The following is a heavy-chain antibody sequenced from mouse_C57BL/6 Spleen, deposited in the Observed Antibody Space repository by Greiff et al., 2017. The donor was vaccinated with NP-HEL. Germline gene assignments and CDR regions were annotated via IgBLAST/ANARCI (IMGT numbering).Heavy chain of an antibody. CDR3: ARNDYDWDYAMDY. D-gene: IGHD2-4*01. V-gene: IGHV5-17*01. J-gene: IGHJ4*01. Sequence: EVMLVESGGGLVKPGGSLKLSCAASGFTFSDYGMHWVRQAPEKGLEWVAYISSGSSTIYYADTVKGRFTISRDNDKNTLFLQMTSLRSEDTAMYYCARNDYDWDYAMDYWGQGTSVTVSS. CDR2: ISSGSSTI. CDR1: GFTFSDYG.